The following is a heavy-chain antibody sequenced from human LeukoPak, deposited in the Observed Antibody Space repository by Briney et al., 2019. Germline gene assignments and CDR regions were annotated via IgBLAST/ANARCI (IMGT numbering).Heavy chain of an antibody. J-gene: IGHJ4*02. CDR1: GFSFSSYA. Sequence: GGSLRLSCAASGFSFSSYAMHWVRQAPGKGLEWVAVISYDGSNKYYADSVKGRFTISRGNSKNTLYLQMNSLRAEDTAVYYCAREGYSNYYFDYWGQGTLVTVSS. CDR3: AREGYSNYYFDY. V-gene: IGHV3-30-3*01. CDR2: ISYDGSNK. D-gene: IGHD4-11*01.